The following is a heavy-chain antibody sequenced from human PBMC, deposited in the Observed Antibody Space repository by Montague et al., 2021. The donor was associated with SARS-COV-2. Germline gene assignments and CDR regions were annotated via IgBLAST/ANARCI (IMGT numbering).Heavy chain of an antibody. CDR1: GFSLSTSGMC. CDR2: IDWDDDK. CDR3: ARIWGATRGDAFDI. D-gene: IGHD1-26*01. J-gene: IGHJ3*02. V-gene: IGHV2-70*01. Sequence: PALGKPTQTLTLTCTFSGFSLSTSGMCVSWIRQPPGKALEWLALIDWDDDKYYSTSLKTRPTISKDTSKNQVVLTMTNMDPVDTATYYCARIWGATRGDAFDIWGQGTMVTVSS.